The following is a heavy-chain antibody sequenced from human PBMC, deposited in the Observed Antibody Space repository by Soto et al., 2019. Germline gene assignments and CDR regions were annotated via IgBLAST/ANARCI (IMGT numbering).Heavy chain of an antibody. CDR1: GGSISSGGYY. CDR3: ARGSGSGTHYYFGIDV. D-gene: IGHD3-10*01. J-gene: IGHJ6*02. CDR2: IYYSGST. Sequence: QVQLQESGPGLVKPSQTLSLTCTVSGGSISSGGYYWSWIRQHPGKGLEWIGYIYYSGSTYYNPSLKSRVTISVDTFKNQFSLKLSSVTAADKAVYYCARGSGSGTHYYFGIDVWGQGTTVTVSS. V-gene: IGHV4-31*03.